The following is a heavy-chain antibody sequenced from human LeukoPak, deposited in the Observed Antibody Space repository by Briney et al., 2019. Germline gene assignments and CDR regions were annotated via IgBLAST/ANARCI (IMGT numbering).Heavy chain of an antibody. CDR1: GYTFTSYY. J-gene: IGHJ4*02. CDR2: INPSGGST. CDR3: ARSGLAVAETRHFDY. Sequence: ASVKVSCKASGYTFTSYYMHWVRQAPGQGLEWMGIINPSGGSTSYAQKFQGRVTITADESTSTAYMELSSLRSEDTAVYYCARSGLAVAETRHFDYWGQGTLVTVSS. D-gene: IGHD6-19*01. V-gene: IGHV1-46*01.